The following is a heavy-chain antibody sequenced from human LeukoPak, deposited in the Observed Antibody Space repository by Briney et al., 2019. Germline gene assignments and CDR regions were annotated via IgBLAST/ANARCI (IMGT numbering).Heavy chain of an antibody. CDR2: IKQDESEI. CDR1: GFTLSSHW. J-gene: IGHJ6*02. Sequence: GSLRLSCVASGFTLSSHWMHWVRQAPGKGLEWVANIKQDESEIYYVDSVKGRFTISGDNAENSLYLQMNSLRAEDTAVYYCARVPSGRYRFRGPLYGMDVWGQGTTVTVSS. D-gene: IGHD6-19*01. CDR3: ARVPSGRYRFRGPLYGMDV. V-gene: IGHV3-7*01.